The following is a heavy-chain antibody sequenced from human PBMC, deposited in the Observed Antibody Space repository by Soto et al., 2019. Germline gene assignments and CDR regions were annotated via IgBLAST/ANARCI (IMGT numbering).Heavy chain of an antibody. CDR1: GGSINTTNW. J-gene: IGHJ5*02. CDR2: ILHIGST. V-gene: IGHV4-4*02. CDR3: ASGFDSDGLYNGGHP. D-gene: IGHD3-22*01. Sequence: VQLQESGPGLVKPSGTLSLTCTVSGGSINTTNWWSWVRQSPGKGLEWIGEILHIGSTNYNPSLKSRVTISIDKSKNQFSLRLSSVTAADTAVYYCASGFDSDGLYNGGHPWGHGTLVSVSS.